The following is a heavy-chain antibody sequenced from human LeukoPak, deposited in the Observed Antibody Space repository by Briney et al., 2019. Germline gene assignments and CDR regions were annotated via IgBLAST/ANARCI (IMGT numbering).Heavy chain of an antibody. CDR2: ISTYNGNT. CDR3: ARGIYGDYGRGESDAFDI. CDR1: GYTFTNYH. V-gene: IGHV1-8*02. Sequence: ASVKVSCKASGYTFTNYHISWVRQAPGQGLEWMGWISTYNGNTNYAQKFQGRVTMTRNTSISTAYMELSSLRSEDTAVYYCARGIYGDYGRGESDAFDIWGQGTMVTVSS. D-gene: IGHD4-17*01. J-gene: IGHJ3*02.